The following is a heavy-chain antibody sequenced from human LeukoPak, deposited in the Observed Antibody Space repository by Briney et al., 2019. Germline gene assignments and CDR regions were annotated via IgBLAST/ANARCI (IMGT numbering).Heavy chain of an antibody. V-gene: IGHV1-18*01. CDR1: GYTFIGYY. J-gene: IGHJ6*04. CDR2: ISPYNNAT. Sequence: WASVKVSCKASGYTFIGYYMYWVRQAPGQGLEWLGWISPYNNATKYSQRLQGRVTVTADTSTSTGYLDLRSLTSDDTAVYYCARDSPHGMDVWGKGTTVIVSS. CDR3: ARDSPHGMDV.